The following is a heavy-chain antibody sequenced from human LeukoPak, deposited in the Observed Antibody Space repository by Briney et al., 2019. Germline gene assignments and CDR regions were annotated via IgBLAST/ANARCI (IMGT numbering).Heavy chain of an antibody. CDR3: ARAGWFSFDY. V-gene: IGHV4-34*01. D-gene: IGHD3-10*01. J-gene: IGHJ4*02. CDR1: GGSFSGYY. Sequence: PSETLSLTCAVYGGSFSGYYWSWIRQPPGKGLEWIGEINHSGSTNYNPSLKSRVTMSVDTSKNQFSLRLSSVTAADTAVYYCARAGWFSFDYWGQGDLVTVSS. CDR2: INHSGST.